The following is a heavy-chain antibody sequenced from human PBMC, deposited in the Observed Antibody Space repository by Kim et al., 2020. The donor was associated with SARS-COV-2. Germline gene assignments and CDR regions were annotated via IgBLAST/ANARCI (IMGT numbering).Heavy chain of an antibody. D-gene: IGHD3-3*01. CDR3: ARGQYYDFWSGYSRTPYYYYYMDV. Sequence: GGSLRLSCAASGFTFSDYYMSWIRQAPGKGLEWVSYISSSGSTIYYADSVKGRFTISRDNAKNSLYLQMNSLRAEDTAVYYCARGQYYDFWSGYSRTPYYYYYMDVWGKGTTVTVSS. CDR1: GFTFSDYY. V-gene: IGHV3-11*01. CDR2: ISSSGSTI. J-gene: IGHJ6*03.